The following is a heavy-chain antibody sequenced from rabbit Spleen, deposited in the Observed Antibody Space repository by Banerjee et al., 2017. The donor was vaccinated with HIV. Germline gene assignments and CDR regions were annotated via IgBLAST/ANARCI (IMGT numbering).Heavy chain of an antibody. J-gene: IGHJ4*01. D-gene: IGHD6-1*01. CDR3: VRIGGWVPGHAWGYFGL. Sequence: QSLEESGGGLVQPEGSLTLTCKASGFDFSSNAMCWVRQAPGKRPEWIGCIYTVGTYYATWAKGRFTISKTSSTTVTLQVTSLTAADTAIYFCVRIGGWVPGHAWGYFGLWGPGTLVTVS. CDR1: GFDFSSNA. V-gene: IGHV1S40*01. CDR2: IYTVGT.